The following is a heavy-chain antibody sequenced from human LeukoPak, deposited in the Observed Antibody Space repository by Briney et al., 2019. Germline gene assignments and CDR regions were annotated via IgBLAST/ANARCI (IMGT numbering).Heavy chain of an antibody. D-gene: IGHD3-10*01. CDR3: ARVYGSGARYYYYYMDV. CDR2: IYHSGST. CDR1: GGSFSGYY. V-gene: IGHV4-34*01. Sequence: PSETLSLTCAVYGGSFSGYYWGWIRQPPGKGLEWIGEIYHSGSTNYNPSLKSRVTISVDTSKNQFSLKVISVTAADTAVYYCARVYGSGARYYYYYMDVGGKGTTVTVSS. J-gene: IGHJ6*03.